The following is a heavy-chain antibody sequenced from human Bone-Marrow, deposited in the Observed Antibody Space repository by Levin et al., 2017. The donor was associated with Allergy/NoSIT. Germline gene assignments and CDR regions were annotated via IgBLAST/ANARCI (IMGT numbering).Heavy chain of an antibody. CDR2: IYHTGST. J-gene: IGHJ4*02. D-gene: IGHD5-12*01. V-gene: IGHV4-59*01. Sequence: PSETLSLTCTVSGASFRDYYWSWIRQPPGRGLEWIGYIYHTGSTTSNPSLKNRVTISVDMSQNQFSLELSSMTAADTAVYYCARGGGGYEFYFDLWGQGALVTVSS. CDR1: GASFRDYY. CDR3: ARGGGGYEFYFDL.